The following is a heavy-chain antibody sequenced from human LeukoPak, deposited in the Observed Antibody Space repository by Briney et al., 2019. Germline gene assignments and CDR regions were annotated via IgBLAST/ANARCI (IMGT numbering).Heavy chain of an antibody. CDR2: ISYDGNNK. D-gene: IGHD1-1*01. CDR3: AKRNGF. CDR1: GFTFSSYD. Sequence: GGSLRLSCAASGFTFSSYDMHWVRQAPGKGLEWVEIISYDGNNKYYGDSVKGRFTISRDNSKNTLYLQMNSLRVEDTAVYYCAKRNGFWGQGTLVTVSS. J-gene: IGHJ4*02. V-gene: IGHV3-30*18.